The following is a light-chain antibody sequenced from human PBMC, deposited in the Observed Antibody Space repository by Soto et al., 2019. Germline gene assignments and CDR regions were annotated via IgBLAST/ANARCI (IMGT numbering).Light chain of an antibody. V-gene: IGKV3-15*01. CDR1: QVVRDY. CDR3: QQYDKWPPT. CDR2: GAS. J-gene: IGKJ1*01. Sequence: EIVMTQSPATLSVSPGERANLSCGASQVVRDYLAWYQQKPGQAPRLLIHGASTRAPGIPARFSGGGSGTDFTLTISSLQSEDFAVYYCQQYDKWPPTFGQGTKVDIK.